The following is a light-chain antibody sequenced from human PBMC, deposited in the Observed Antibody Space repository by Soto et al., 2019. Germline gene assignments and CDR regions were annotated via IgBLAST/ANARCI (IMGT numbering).Light chain of an antibody. CDR3: AAWDDSLSGHVV. V-gene: IGLV1-44*01. Sequence: QSVLTQPPSASGTPGQRVTISCSGSSSNIGTNTVSWYQHLPGTAPKLLIYNNNQRPSEVPDRFSGSKSGTSASLAISGLQSEDEADYYCAAWDDSLSGHVVFGTGTKVTVL. J-gene: IGLJ1*01. CDR2: NNN. CDR1: SSNIGTNT.